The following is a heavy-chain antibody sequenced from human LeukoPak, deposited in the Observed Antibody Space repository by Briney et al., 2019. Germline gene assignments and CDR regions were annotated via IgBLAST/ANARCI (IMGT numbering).Heavy chain of an antibody. D-gene: IGHD6-13*01. V-gene: IGHV3-23*01. CDR1: GFPFSSYA. J-gene: IGHJ4*02. Sequence: GGSLRLSCAASGFPFSSYAMTWVRQAPGKGLEWVSTISSSGGSTYYADSVKGRFTMSRDNSKNTLYLQMNSLRAEDTAIYYCAKHRRWYYLDYWGQGTLVTVSS. CDR3: AKHRRWYYLDY. CDR2: ISSSGGST.